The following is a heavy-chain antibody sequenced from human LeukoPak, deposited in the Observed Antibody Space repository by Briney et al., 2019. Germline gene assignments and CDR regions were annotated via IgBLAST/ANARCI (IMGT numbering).Heavy chain of an antibody. Sequence: PGGSLRLSCAASGFTFSSYAVSWVRQAPGKGLEWVSAISGSGGSTYYADSVKGRFTISRDNSKNTLYLQMNSLRAEDTAVYYCAKAPSRDFWSVYHDAFDIWGQGTMVTVSS. CDR2: ISGSGGST. J-gene: IGHJ3*02. CDR1: GFTFSSYA. V-gene: IGHV3-23*01. CDR3: AKAPSRDFWSVYHDAFDI. D-gene: IGHD3-3*01.